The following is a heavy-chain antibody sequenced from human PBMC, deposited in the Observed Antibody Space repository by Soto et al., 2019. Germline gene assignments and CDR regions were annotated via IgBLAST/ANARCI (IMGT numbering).Heavy chain of an antibody. V-gene: IGHV4-61*01. CDR3: ARVGSTETGFDP. J-gene: IGHJ5*02. Sequence: QVQLQESGPGLVKPSETLSLTCTVSGASVSAGSYYWSWIRQPPGKGLEYIGFIYYIGRTSYNPSRQGRVFMSVDTSKNQLSLNLTSVTAADTCVYYCARVGSTETGFDPWGQGTLVTVSS. CDR1: GASVSAGSYY. CDR2: IYYIGRT. D-gene: IGHD6-13*01.